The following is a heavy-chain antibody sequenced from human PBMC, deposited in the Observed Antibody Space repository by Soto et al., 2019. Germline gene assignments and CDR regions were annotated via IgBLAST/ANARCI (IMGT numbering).Heavy chain of an antibody. V-gene: IGHV1-69*01. Sequence: SVNVSFKSSGGTFISYSMSWGRQAPGQGLECMGGIIPIFGTANYAQKFQGRVTITADESTSTAYMELSSLRSEDTAVYYCAAYYVYDSSGYRNWFDPWGQGTLVTVSS. CDR2: IIPIFGTA. J-gene: IGHJ5*02. CDR3: AAYYVYDSSGYRNWFDP. CDR1: GGTFISYS. D-gene: IGHD3-22*01.